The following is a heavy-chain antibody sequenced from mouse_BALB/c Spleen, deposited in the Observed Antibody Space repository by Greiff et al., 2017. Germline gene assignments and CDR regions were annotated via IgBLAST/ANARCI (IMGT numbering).Heavy chain of an antibody. V-gene: IGHV5-6*01. CDR3: ARHADGDGAMDY. Sequence: EVMLVESGGDLVKPGGSLKLSCAASGFTFSSYGMSWVRQTPDQRLEWVATISSGGSYTYYPDSVKGRSTISTDKAKSTLYMQMSSLTSEDTAVYYCARHADGDGAMDYWGQGTSVTVSS. CDR1: GFTFSSYG. D-gene: IGHD2-3*01. J-gene: IGHJ4*01. CDR2: ISSGGSYT.